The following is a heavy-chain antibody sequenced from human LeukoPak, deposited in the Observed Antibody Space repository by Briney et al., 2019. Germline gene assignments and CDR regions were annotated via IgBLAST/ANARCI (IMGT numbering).Heavy chain of an antibody. CDR2: ISWNSGSI. CDR1: GFTFDDYA. V-gene: IGHV3-9*01. J-gene: IGHJ6*02. Sequence: GRSLRLSCAASGFTFDDYAMHWVRQAPGKGLEWVSGISWNSGSIGYADSVKGRFTISRDNAKNSLYLQMNSLRAEDTALYYCAKDMVLGHDYYDSSGPLVGYGMDVWGQGTTVTVSS. D-gene: IGHD3-22*01. CDR3: AKDMVLGHDYYDSSGPLVGYGMDV.